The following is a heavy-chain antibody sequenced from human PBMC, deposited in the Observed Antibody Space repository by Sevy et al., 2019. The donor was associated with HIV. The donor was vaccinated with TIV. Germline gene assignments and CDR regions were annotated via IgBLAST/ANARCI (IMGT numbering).Heavy chain of an antibody. Sequence: GGSLRLSCAASGFTFSSYAMHWVRQAPGKGLEWVAVISYDGSNKYYADSVKGRFTISRDNSKNTLYLQMNSLRAEDTAVYYCPRDQSGSYLLSNWGQGTLVTVS. CDR2: ISYDGSNK. J-gene: IGHJ4*02. D-gene: IGHD1-26*01. CDR1: GFTFSSYA. CDR3: PRDQSGSYLLSN. V-gene: IGHV3-30-3*01.